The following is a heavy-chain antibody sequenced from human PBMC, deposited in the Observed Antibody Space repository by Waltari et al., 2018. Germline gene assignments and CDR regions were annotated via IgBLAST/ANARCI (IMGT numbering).Heavy chain of an antibody. CDR3: AAGWPFNY. CDR1: GFIFDTAW. J-gene: IGHJ4*02. CDR2: IKTKTDGGAT. V-gene: IGHV3-15*07. D-gene: IGHD2-15*01. Sequence: EVQLVESGGGLVKPGGSLRLSCAASGFIFDTAWLTWVRQAPGKGLEWVGRIKTKTDGGATDYAAPVKGRITSSRDDSKNTVYLQMDSLKTEDTAVYYCAAGWPFNYWGRGTLVTVSS.